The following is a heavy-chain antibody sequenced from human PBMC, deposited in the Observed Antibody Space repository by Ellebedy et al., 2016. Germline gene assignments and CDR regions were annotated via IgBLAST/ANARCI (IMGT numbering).Heavy chain of an antibody. J-gene: IGHJ4*02. CDR2: IIPIFGTA. V-gene: IGHV1-69*13. D-gene: IGHD1-26*01. Sequence: SVKVSXKASRGTFSSYAISWVRQAPGQGLEWMGGIIPIFGTANYAQKFQGRVTITADESTSTAYMELSSLRSEDTAVYYCAIETYSGSYGAFDYWGQGTLVTVSS. CDR1: RGTFSSYA. CDR3: AIETYSGSYGAFDY.